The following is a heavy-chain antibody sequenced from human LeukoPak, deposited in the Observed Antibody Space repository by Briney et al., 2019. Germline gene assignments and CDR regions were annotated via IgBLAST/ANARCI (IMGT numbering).Heavy chain of an antibody. V-gene: IGHV3-9*02. J-gene: IGHJ6*02. D-gene: IGHD3-10*01. CDR1: GFNSEDHA. Sequence: GGSLRLSCVVSGFNSEDHAMHWARQAPGKGLEWVSGIYWSSSGTGYADSVKGRFTVSRDSAKNSLYLQMNSLRPEDTALYYCVKDMNPGGADVWSQGTTVTVSS. CDR3: VKDMNPGGADV. CDR2: IYWSSSGT.